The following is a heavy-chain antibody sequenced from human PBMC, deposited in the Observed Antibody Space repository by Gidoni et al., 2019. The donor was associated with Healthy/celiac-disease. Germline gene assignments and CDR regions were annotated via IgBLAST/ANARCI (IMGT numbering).Heavy chain of an antibody. Sequence: QVQLVQSGAEVQKPGASVKVSCKASGYTFTGYYMPWVRQAPGKGLGWMGWINPNSGGKNYAQKFQGRVTMNRDTSISTAYMELSRLRSDDTAVYDCARDRGGSLGGGLWPIDYWGQGTLVTVSS. V-gene: IGHV1-2*02. CDR1: GYTFTGYY. J-gene: IGHJ4*02. CDR2: INPNSGGK. D-gene: IGHD3-16*01. CDR3: ARDRGGSLGGGLWPIDY.